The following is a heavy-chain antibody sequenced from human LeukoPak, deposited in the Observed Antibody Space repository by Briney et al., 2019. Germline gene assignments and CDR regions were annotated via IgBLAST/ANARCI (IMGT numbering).Heavy chain of an antibody. J-gene: IGHJ4*02. Sequence: SETLSLTCAVYGGSFSGYYWSWIRQPPGKGPEWIGEINHSGSTNYNPSLKSRVTISVDTSKNQFSLKLSSVTAADTAVYYCARGPKEHYYDSSGYYDFDYWGQGTLVTVSS. CDR2: INHSGST. CDR3: ARGPKEHYYDSSGYYDFDY. V-gene: IGHV4-34*01. CDR1: GGSFSGYY. D-gene: IGHD3-22*01.